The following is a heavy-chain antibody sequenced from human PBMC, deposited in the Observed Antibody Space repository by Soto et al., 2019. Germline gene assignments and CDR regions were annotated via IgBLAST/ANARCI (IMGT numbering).Heavy chain of an antibody. J-gene: IGHJ6*02. CDR1: GDSLSSTDYY. CDR2: IYYSGIT. CDR3: ARVTLRYAMNV. D-gene: IGHD2-21*01. V-gene: IGHV4-61*08. Sequence: PSETLSLTCTVSGDSLSSTDYYWTWIRHPPGKGLECIGYIYYSGITNYCPSLKSRVTISLDTSKNQFSLKLNSVTAADTAVYYCARVTLRYAMNVWGRGTTVTVSS.